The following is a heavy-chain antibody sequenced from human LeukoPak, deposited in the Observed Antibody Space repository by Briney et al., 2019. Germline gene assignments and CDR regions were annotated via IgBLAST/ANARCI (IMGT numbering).Heavy chain of an antibody. CDR2: ISSPSSHI. CDR3: AIDPYDILTGYSPYYFES. D-gene: IGHD3-9*01. Sequence: GGSLRLSCAASGFSLISYNMNWVRQAPGKGLEWVSSISSPSSHIYYADSVKGRFTISRDNAKNSLYLQMSSLRAEDTAVYYCAIDPYDILTGYSPYYFESWGQGTLVTVSS. CDR1: GFSLISYN. V-gene: IGHV3-21*06. J-gene: IGHJ4*02.